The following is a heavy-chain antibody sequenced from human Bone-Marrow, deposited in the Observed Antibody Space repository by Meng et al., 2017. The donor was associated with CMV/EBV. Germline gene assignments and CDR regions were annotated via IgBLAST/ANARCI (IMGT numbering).Heavy chain of an antibody. CDR2: ISDSGGST. CDR3: AKGLRRSEKVLLWFGGIFQTDY. D-gene: IGHD3-10*01. CDR1: GFTFTSYA. Sequence: GGSLRLSCAASGFTFTSYAMSWVRQAPGKGLEWVSSISDSGGSTYYADSVKGRFTISRDNSKSTLYLQMNSLRAEDTALYYCAKGLRRSEKVLLWFGGIFQTDYWGQGTLVTVSS. V-gene: IGHV3-23*01. J-gene: IGHJ4*02.